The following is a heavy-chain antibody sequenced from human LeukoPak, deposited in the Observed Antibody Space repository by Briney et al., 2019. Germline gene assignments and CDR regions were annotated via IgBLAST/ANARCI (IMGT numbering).Heavy chain of an antibody. CDR2: ISGSGGST. D-gene: IGHD2-21*01. Sequence: GGSLRLSCAASGFTFSSYAMSWVRQAPGKGLEWVSAISGSGGSTYYADSVKGRFTISRDNSKNTLYLQMNSLRAEDTAAHYCAKFLPTHIVVANYYFDYWGQGTLVTVSS. V-gene: IGHV3-23*01. CDR1: GFTFSSYA. CDR3: AKFLPTHIVVANYYFDY. J-gene: IGHJ4*02.